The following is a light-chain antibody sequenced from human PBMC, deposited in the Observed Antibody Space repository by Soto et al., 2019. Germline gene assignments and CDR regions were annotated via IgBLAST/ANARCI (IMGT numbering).Light chain of an antibody. CDR1: QSVIRD. V-gene: IGKV3D-15*01. Sequence: EIVMTQSPVTLSVSAGQRDTLPCRASQSVIRDLAWYQQKPGQAPRLLIYSASTMASGIPARFSGSGSGTDFTLTISRLEPEDFAVYYCQQQGRSWITFGQGTRLEI. CDR3: QQQGRSWIT. J-gene: IGKJ5*01. CDR2: SAS.